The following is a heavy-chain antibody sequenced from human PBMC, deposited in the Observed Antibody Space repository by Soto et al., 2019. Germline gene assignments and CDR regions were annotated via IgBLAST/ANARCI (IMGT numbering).Heavy chain of an antibody. Sequence: GASVKVSCKASGYTFTSYDINWVRQATGQGLEWMGWMNPNSGNTGYAQKFQGRVTMTRNTSISTACMELSSLRSEDTAVYYCARLPLSAGTSEFDPWGQGTLVTVSS. V-gene: IGHV1-8*01. J-gene: IGHJ5*02. CDR3: ARLPLSAGTSEFDP. CDR2: MNPNSGNT. D-gene: IGHD6-13*01. CDR1: GYTFTSYD.